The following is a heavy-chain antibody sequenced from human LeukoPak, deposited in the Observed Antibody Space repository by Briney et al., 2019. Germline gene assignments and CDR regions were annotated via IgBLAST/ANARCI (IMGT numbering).Heavy chain of an antibody. V-gene: IGHV4-59*08. J-gene: IGHJ4*02. CDR3: AGHHPRNTVDF. Sequence: SETLSLTCTVSGGSIRSYYWSWIRQPPGKGLQWIAYISDIGSINYNPSLKSRVTISLDTSKNQFSLKLSSVTAADTAVYYCAGHHPRNTVDFWGQGNLVTVSS. CDR2: ISDIGSI. CDR1: GGSIRSYY. D-gene: IGHD2/OR15-2a*01.